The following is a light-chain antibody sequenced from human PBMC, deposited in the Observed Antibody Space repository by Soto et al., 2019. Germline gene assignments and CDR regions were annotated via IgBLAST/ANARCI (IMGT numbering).Light chain of an antibody. CDR2: DAS. Sequence: EIVLTQSPGSLSLSPEEGATLSCRASQSIIANHLAWYQQQPGQAPRLLISDASSRATAIPDRFSGSRSGTDFTLTINRLEPEDFAVYYCQQYAGSPLFTFGPGTKVEIK. J-gene: IGKJ3*01. CDR1: QSIIANH. V-gene: IGKV3-20*01. CDR3: QQYAGSPLFT.